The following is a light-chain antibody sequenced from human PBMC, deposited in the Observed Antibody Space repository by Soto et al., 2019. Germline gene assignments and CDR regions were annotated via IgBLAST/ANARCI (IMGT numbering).Light chain of an antibody. J-gene: IGKJ2*01. CDR1: QSISSW. Sequence: DIQMTQSPSTLSASVGDRVTITCRASQSISSWLAWYQQKPGKAPKLLIYDASSLEIGVPSRFSGSGSGTEFTLPISSLQPDDFATYYCQQYNSYPYTFGQGTKLEIK. CDR3: QQYNSYPYT. CDR2: DAS. V-gene: IGKV1-5*01.